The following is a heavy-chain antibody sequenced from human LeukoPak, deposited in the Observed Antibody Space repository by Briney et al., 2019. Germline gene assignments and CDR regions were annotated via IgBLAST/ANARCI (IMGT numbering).Heavy chain of an antibody. J-gene: IGHJ4*02. CDR3: ARDLTVAGGPGVGFDY. CDR1: GFTFSSYS. CDR2: ISSSSSYI. D-gene: IGHD6-19*01. Sequence: GGSLRLSCAASGFTFSSYSMNWVRQAPGKGLEWVSSISSSSSYIYYADSVKGRFTISGDNAKNSLYLQMNSLRAEDTAVYYCARDLTVAGGPGVGFDYWGQGTLVTVSS. V-gene: IGHV3-21*01.